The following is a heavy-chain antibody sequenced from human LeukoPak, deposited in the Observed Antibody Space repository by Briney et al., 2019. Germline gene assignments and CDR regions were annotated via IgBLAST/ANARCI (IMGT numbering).Heavy chain of an antibody. V-gene: IGHV3-21*04. CDR1: GFTFSSYS. CDR3: AKDIERRTAMANFDY. D-gene: IGHD5-18*01. CDR2: ISSSSSYI. Sequence: PGGSLRLSCAASGFTFSSYSMNWVRQAPGKGLEWVSSISSSSSYIYYADSVKGRFTISRDNSKNTLYLQMNSLRAEDTAVYYCAKDIERRTAMANFDYWGQGTLVTVSS. J-gene: IGHJ4*02.